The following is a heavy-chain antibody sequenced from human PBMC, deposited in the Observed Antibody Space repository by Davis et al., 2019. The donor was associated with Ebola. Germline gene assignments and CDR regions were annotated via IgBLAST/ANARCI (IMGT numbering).Heavy chain of an antibody. D-gene: IGHD2-21*02. Sequence: GESLKISCAASGFTFSSYGMHWVRQVPGKGLVWVSRINSDGSTTSYADSVKGRFTISRDNAKNTLYLQMNSLRAEDTAVYYCARDGIVVVTDFDYWGQGTLVTVSS. CDR1: GFTFSSYG. CDR2: INSDGSTT. J-gene: IGHJ4*02. V-gene: IGHV3-74*01. CDR3: ARDGIVVVTDFDY.